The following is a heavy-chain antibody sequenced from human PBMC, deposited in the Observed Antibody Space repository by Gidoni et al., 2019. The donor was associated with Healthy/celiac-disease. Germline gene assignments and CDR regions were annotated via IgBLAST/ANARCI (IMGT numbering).Heavy chain of an antibody. CDR2: ISSSGRTR. D-gene: IGHD3-16*01. J-gene: IGHJ6*03. Sequence: EVQPAEAGGGSVQPGGSLRLSRAASGFTFSSYVMNWVRQAPGKGLELVSYISSSGRTRSYADSVNSRFTISRDNATNSLYLQMNSLIAEDTAVYYCASLGLAYYYYYMDVWGQGTTVTVSS. CDR1: GFTFSSYV. V-gene: IGHV3-48*03. CDR3: ASLGLAYYYYYMDV.